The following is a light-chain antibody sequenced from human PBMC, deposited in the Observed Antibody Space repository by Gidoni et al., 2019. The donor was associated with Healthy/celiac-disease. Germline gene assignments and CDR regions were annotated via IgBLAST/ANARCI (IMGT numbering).Light chain of an antibody. CDR3: SSYTSSSTFYV. CDR1: SSDVGGYNY. Sequence: VSGSPGQSITISCTGTSSDVGGYNYVSWYQQHPGKAPKLMIYEVSNRPSGVSNRFSGSKSGNTASLTISGLQAEDEADYYCSSYTSSSTFYVFGTGTKVTVL. V-gene: IGLV2-14*01. J-gene: IGLJ1*01. CDR2: EVS.